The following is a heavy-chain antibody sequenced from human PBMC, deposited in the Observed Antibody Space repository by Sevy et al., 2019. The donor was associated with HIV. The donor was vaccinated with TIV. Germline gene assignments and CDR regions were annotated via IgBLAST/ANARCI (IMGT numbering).Heavy chain of an antibody. CDR2: MTSSGSYI. V-gene: IGHV3-21*01. Sequence: GGSLRLACAASGFTFSTSTMNWVRRAPGKGLEWVSLMTSSGSYILYADSVKGRFTISRDNAKNSVFLQMNSLRVEDTAVYYCVRDGWNYWDQGTLVTVSS. J-gene: IGHJ4*02. CDR1: GFTFSTST. D-gene: IGHD2-15*01. CDR3: VRDGWNY.